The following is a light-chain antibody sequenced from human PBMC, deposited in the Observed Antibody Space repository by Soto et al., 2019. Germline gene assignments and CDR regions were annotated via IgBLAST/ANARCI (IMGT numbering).Light chain of an antibody. CDR2: KAS. Sequence: IQMTQSPTTLSASVGDRVTITCRASQSISSWLAWYQQKPGKAPKLLIYKASTLESGVPSNFSGSGSGTEFTLTISSLQPEDFATYYCQQYNIYPWTSGQ. J-gene: IGKJ1*01. CDR1: QSISSW. CDR3: QQYNIYPWT. V-gene: IGKV1-5*03.